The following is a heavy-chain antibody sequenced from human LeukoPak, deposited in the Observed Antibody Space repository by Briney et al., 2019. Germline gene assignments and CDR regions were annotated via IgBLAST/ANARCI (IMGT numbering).Heavy chain of an antibody. CDR3: TREGGSDIVFPFVVREYD. D-gene: IGHD2-15*01. V-gene: IGHV3-23*01. CDR2: ISGSGGNT. CDR1: GFTFSNYA. Sequence: GGSLRLSCAASGFTFSNYAMSWVRQAPGKGLEWVSAISGSGGNTYYADSVKGRFTISRDNSKNTLFLQMNSLRAEDTAVYYCTREGGSDIVFPFVVREYDWGHGTLVTVSS. J-gene: IGHJ4*01.